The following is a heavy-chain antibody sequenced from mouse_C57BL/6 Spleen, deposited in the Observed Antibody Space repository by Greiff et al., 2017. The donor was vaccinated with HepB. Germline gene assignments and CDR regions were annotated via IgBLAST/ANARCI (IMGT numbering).Heavy chain of an antibody. D-gene: IGHD2-2*01. J-gene: IGHJ1*03. Sequence: VQLQQSGPGLVQPSQSLSITCTVSGFSLTSYGVHWVRQSPGKGLEWLGVIWSGGSTDYNAAFISRLSISKDNSKSQVFFKMNSLQADDTARYYCARPYGYDGYFDVWGTGTTVTVSS. CDR1: GFSLTSYG. CDR3: ARPYGYDGYFDV. V-gene: IGHV2-2*01. CDR2: IWSGGST.